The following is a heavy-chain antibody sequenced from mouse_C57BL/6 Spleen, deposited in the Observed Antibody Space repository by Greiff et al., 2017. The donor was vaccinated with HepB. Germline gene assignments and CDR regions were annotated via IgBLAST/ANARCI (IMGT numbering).Heavy chain of an antibody. Sequence: EVQLQQSGPELVKPGASVKISCKASGYTFTDYYMNWVKQSHGKSLEWIGDINPNNGGTSYNQKFKGKATLTVDKSSSTAYMELRSLTSEDSAVYYCARAEDYGYAMDYWGQGTSVTVSS. CDR3: ARAEDYGYAMDY. J-gene: IGHJ4*01. CDR2: INPNNGGT. V-gene: IGHV1-26*01. D-gene: IGHD2-4*01. CDR1: GYTFTDYY.